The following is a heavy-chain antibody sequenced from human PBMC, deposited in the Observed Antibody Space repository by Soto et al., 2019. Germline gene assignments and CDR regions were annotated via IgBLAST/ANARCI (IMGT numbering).Heavy chain of an antibody. Sequence: QVQLVEAGGGVVQPGRSLKLSCAASGFTFSSYGMHWVRQAPGKGLEWVAVIWYDGSNKYYADSVKGRFTISRDNSKNKMYLQMNSLRAEDTAVYYCARETDGYNYFDYWGQGTLVTVSS. CDR3: ARETDGYNYFDY. D-gene: IGHD5-12*01. J-gene: IGHJ4*02. CDR2: IWYDGSNK. V-gene: IGHV3-33*01. CDR1: GFTFSSYG.